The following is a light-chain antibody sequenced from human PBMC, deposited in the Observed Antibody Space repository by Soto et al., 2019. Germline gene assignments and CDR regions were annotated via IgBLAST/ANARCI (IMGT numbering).Light chain of an antibody. Sequence: QSALSQPRSMSESPGQSVTISCSGTSRDVGAYKYVSWYQHHPGKAPKLMIYDVTRRPSGVPDRFSGSNSGNTASLTISGLQTEDEADYYCCSHAGGYTWVFGGGTKLTVL. V-gene: IGLV2-11*01. CDR3: CSHAGGYTWV. CDR2: DVT. J-gene: IGLJ3*02. CDR1: SRDVGAYKY.